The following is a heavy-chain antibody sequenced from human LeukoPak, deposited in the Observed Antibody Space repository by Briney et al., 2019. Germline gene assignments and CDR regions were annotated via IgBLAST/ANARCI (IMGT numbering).Heavy chain of an antibody. V-gene: IGHV3-9*01. Sequence: GGSLRLSCAASGFTFDDYAIHWVRQAPGKGLEWVSGINWNSGSIGYADSVKGRFTISRDNAKHSLYLQLNSLRAEDTALYYCAKDIRGYYYYMDVWGKGTTVTVSS. J-gene: IGHJ6*03. CDR2: INWNSGSI. CDR1: GFTFDDYA. CDR3: AKDIRGYYYYMDV.